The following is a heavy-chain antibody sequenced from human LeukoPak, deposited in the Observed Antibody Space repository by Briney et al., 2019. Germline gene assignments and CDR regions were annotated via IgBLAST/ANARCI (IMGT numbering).Heavy chain of an antibody. CDR3: ARGPDYYDSSGYTYFDY. CDR1: GGSISSHY. Sequence: ASETLSLTCTVSGGSISSHYWSWVRQPAGKGLEWIGRIYTSASTNYNPTLKSRVTMSVDTSKNQFSLSLSSVTAADTAMYYCARGPDYYDSSGYTYFDYWGQGTLVTVSS. V-gene: IGHV4-4*07. CDR2: IYTSAST. J-gene: IGHJ4*02. D-gene: IGHD3-22*01.